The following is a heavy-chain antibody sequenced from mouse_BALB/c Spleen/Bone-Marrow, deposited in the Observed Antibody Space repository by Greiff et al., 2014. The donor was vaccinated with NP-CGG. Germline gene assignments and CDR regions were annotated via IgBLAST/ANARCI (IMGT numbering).Heavy chain of an antibody. Sequence: EVQLVESGGGLVKPGGSLKLSCAASGFTFSDYYIYWLRQTPEKSLEWVATISDGGNYSYYPDSVKGRFTISRDNAKNNLYLQMSSLKSEDTAMYYCARSRMRYGAMDYWGQGTSVTVFS. V-gene: IGHV5-4*02. D-gene: IGHD2-10*02. CDR3: ARSRMRYGAMDY. CDR1: GFTFSDYY. J-gene: IGHJ4*01. CDR2: ISDGGNYS.